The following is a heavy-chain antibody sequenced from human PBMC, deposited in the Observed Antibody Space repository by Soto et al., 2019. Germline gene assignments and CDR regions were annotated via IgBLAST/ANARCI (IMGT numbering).Heavy chain of an antibody. J-gene: IGHJ4*02. CDR2: IYYSGST. D-gene: IGHD4-17*01. CDR3: ARFYDQYGDYSLYYFDY. CDR1: GGSISSYY. V-gene: IGHV4-59*01. Sequence: PSETLSLTCTVSGGSISSYYWSWIRQPPGKGLEWIGYIYYSGSTNYNPSLKSRVTISVDTSKNQFSLKLSSVTAADTAVYCCARFYDQYGDYSLYYFDYWGQGTLVTVSS.